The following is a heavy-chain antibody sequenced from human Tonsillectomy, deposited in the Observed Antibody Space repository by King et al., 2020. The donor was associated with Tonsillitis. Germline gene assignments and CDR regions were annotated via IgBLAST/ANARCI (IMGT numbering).Heavy chain of an antibody. CDR2: MNPNSGNT. Sequence: QLVQSGAEVKKPGASVKVSCKASGYTFTSYDVNWVRQATGLGLEWMGWMNPNSGNTGYAQKFQGRVTMTRNTSISTAYMELSSLRSEDAAVYYCARVSLTYCSGTSCYAYYYYGMDVWGQGTTVTVSS. D-gene: IGHD2-2*01. CDR1: GYTFTSYD. J-gene: IGHJ6*02. V-gene: IGHV1-8*01. CDR3: ARVSLTYCSGTSCYAYYYYGMDV.